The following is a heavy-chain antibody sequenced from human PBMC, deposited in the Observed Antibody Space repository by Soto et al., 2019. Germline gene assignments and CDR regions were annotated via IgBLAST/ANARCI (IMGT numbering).Heavy chain of an antibody. Sequence: ASVKVSCKASGYTFTDYYMHWVRQAPGQGLEWMGWINPNSGGTNYAQKFQGRVTMTRDTSISTAYMELSRLRSDDTAVYYCARKLELRGSYYYYYDMDVWGQGTTVTVSS. CDR2: INPNSGGT. CDR1: GYTFTDYY. J-gene: IGHJ6*02. D-gene: IGHD1-7*01. V-gene: IGHV1-2*02. CDR3: ARKLELRGSYYYYYDMDV.